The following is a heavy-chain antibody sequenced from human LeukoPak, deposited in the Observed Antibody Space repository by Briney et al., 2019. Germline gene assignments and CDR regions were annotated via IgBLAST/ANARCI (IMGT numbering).Heavy chain of an antibody. CDR1: GGSFSGYY. Sequence: SETLSLTCAVYGGSFSGYYWSWIRQPPGKGLEWIGEINHSGSTNYNPSLKSRVTISVDTSKNQFPLKLSSVTAADTAVYYCARGRRSGSWYSGVEFDYWGQGTLVTVSS. CDR2: INHSGST. J-gene: IGHJ4*02. V-gene: IGHV4-34*01. CDR3: ARGRRSGSWYSGVEFDY. D-gene: IGHD6-13*01.